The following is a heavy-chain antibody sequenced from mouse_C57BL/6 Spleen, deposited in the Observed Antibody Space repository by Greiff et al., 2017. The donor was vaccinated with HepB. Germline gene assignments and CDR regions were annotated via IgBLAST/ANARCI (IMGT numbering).Heavy chain of an antibody. V-gene: IGHV3-6*01. CDR3: ARAELTGIFDY. CDR1: GYSITSGYY. D-gene: IGHD4-1*01. J-gene: IGHJ2*01. CDR2: ISYDGSN. Sequence: EVKLQESGPGLVKPSQSLSLTCSVTGYSITSGYYWNWIRQFPGNKLEWMGYISYDGSNNYNPSLKNRISITRDTSKNQFFLKLNSVTTEDTATYYCARAELTGIFDYWGQGTTLTVSS.